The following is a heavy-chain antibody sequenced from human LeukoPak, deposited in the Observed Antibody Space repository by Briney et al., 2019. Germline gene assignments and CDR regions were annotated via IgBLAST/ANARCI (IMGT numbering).Heavy chain of an antibody. V-gene: IGHV4-61*01. CDR2: FYYSGST. CDR1: GGSVSSGRYY. CDR3: ARKRTGDQGYYFDY. D-gene: IGHD1-1*01. Sequence: SETLSLTCTVSGGSVSSGRYYWSWIRQPPGKGLEWIGYFYYSGSTNYNPSLKTRVTISVDTSKNQISLKVSSVTAADTAVYYCARKRTGDQGYYFDYWGQGTLVTVSS. J-gene: IGHJ4*02.